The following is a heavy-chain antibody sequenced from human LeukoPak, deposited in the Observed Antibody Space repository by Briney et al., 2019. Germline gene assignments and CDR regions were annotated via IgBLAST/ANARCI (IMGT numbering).Heavy chain of an antibody. CDR2: ISPDGSSA. Sequence: PGGSLRLSCAASGFSFSSYWMHWVRQAPRQGMVWVARISPDGSSALSADSVRGRFTISRDNADNTLYLQLNSLRAEDTAVYYCARVSFCPGCHFDYWVRGTLVTVSS. D-gene: IGHD2/OR15-2a*01. CDR3: ARVSFCPGCHFDY. CDR1: GFSFSSYW. J-gene: IGHJ4*02. V-gene: IGHV3-74*03.